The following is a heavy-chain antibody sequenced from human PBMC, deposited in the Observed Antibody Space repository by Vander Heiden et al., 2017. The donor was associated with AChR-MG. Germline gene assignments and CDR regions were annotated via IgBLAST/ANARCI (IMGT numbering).Heavy chain of an antibody. J-gene: IGHJ4*02. CDR2: INPSLDST. CDR1: RFTFTNYH. CDR3: ARELTGSFYFDF. D-gene: IGHD1-26*01. V-gene: IGHV1-46*03. Sequence: QVQLVQSGAEVKKPGAYLKVSCKPSRFTFTNYHMHWVRQAPGQGLEWVGTINPSLDSTHYAQKFQGRVRMTRDTSTKTVYMDMTSLRPEDTAVYFCARELTGSFYFDFWGQGSLVTVSS.